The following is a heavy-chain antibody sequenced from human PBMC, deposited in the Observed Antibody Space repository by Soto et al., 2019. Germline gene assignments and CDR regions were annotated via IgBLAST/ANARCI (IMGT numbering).Heavy chain of an antibody. Sequence: GGSLRLSCAASGFTFSSYEMNWVRQAPGKGLEWVSYISSSGSTIYYADSVKGRFTISRDNAKNSLYLQMNSLRAEDTAVYYCAREMRWGYYFDYWGLGTLVTVSS. CDR2: ISSSGSTI. CDR3: AREMRWGYYFDY. V-gene: IGHV3-48*03. CDR1: GFTFSSYE. D-gene: IGHD2-21*01. J-gene: IGHJ4*02.